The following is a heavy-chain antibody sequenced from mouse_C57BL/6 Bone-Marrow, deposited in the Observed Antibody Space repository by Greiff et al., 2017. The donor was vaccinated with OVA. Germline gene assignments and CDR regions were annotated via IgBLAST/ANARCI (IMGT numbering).Heavy chain of an antibody. J-gene: IGHJ3*01. CDR2: IDPANGNT. CDR3: APRSIGCCPLAY. V-gene: IGHV14-3*01. CDR1: GFNIKNTY. Sequence: EVQLQQSVAELVRPGASVKLSCTASGFNIKNTYMHWVKQRPEQGLEWIGRIDPANGNTKYAPKFKGKATITADTSSNTAYLQLSSLTSEDSAVYCCAPRSIGCCPLAYWGQGTLVTVSA.